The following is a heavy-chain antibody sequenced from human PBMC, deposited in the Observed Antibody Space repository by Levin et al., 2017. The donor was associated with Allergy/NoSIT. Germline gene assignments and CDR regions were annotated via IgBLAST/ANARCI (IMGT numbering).Heavy chain of an antibody. D-gene: IGHD3-3*01. Sequence: GSLRLSCTVSGGSISSSSYYWGWIRQPPGKGLEWIGSIYYSGITYYNPSLKSRVTISVDTSKNQFSLELNSVTAADTALYYCARDFWSGYSEFDPWGQGTLVTVSS. CDR2: IYYSGIT. CDR1: GGSISSSSYY. V-gene: IGHV4-39*07. J-gene: IGHJ5*02. CDR3: ARDFWSGYSEFDP.